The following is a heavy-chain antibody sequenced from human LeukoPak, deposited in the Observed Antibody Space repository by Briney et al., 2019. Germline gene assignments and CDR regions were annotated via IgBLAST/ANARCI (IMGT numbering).Heavy chain of an antibody. V-gene: IGHV3-48*01. Sequence: GGSLRLSCAASGFTFSTYWMSWVRQAPGKGLEWVSYITTSSSSIYYADSVKGRFTISRDNAKNSLYLQMNSLIAEDTAVYYCARDNMGFDYWGQGTLVTVSS. CDR3: ARDNMGFDY. D-gene: IGHD2/OR15-2a*01. J-gene: IGHJ4*02. CDR1: GFTFSTYW. CDR2: ITTSSSSI.